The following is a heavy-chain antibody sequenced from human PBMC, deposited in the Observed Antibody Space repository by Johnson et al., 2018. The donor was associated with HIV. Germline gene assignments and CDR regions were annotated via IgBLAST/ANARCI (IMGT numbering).Heavy chain of an antibody. Sequence: QVQLVESGGGVVQPGRSLRLSCAASGFTFSSYAMHWVRQAPGKGLEWVAVISYDGSNKYYADSVKARFTISRDNSKNTLYLQMNSLRAEDTAVYFCARAASQQQLKVPFDIWGQGTMVTVSS. J-gene: IGHJ3*02. CDR3: ARAASQQQLKVPFDI. V-gene: IGHV3-30-3*01. D-gene: IGHD6-13*01. CDR2: ISYDGSNK. CDR1: GFTFSSYA.